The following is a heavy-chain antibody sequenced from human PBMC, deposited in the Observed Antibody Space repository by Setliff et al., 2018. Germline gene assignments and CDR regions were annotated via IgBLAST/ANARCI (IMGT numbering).Heavy chain of an antibody. Sequence: SETLSLTCTVSGYSISNDYLWDWIRQPPGKGLEWIGSIYHSGSTSYYPSLKSRVTISVDTSKNQFSLNLSSVTAADTAVYYCAKHRSYFDYWGQGTLVTVST. CDR1: GYSISNDYL. CDR3: AKHRSYFDY. CDR2: IYHSGST. V-gene: IGHV4-38-2*02. J-gene: IGHJ4*02.